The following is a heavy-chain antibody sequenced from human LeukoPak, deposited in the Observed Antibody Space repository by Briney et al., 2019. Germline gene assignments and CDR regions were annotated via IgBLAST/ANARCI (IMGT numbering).Heavy chain of an antibody. CDR1: GFTFSSYG. Sequence: GGTLRLSCAASGFTFSSYGMSWVRQAPGKGLEWVSGISWNSGSIGYADSVKGRFTISRDNAKNSLYLQMNSLRAEDTAVYYCATGQGSLDAFDIWGQGIMVTVSS. CDR2: ISWNSGSI. J-gene: IGHJ3*02. CDR3: ATGQGSLDAFDI. D-gene: IGHD2-15*01. V-gene: IGHV3-9*01.